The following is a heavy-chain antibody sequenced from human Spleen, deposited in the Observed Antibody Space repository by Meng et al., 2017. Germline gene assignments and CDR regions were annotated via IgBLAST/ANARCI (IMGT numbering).Heavy chain of an antibody. Sequence: QVQVQESGPGLVKPSGTLSLTCVVSGGSISSIDWWSWVRQPPGKGLEWIGEIYHSGSTNYNPSLKSRVTISVDKSKNQFSLKLSSVTAADTAVYYCARVKQLAYYFDYWGQGTLVTVSS. J-gene: IGHJ4*02. CDR3: ARVKQLAYYFDY. V-gene: IGHV4-4*02. CDR2: IYHSGST. D-gene: IGHD6-6*01. CDR1: GGSISSIDW.